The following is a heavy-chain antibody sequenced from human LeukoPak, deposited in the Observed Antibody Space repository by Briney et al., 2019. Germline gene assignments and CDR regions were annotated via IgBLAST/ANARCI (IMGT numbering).Heavy chain of an antibody. CDR1: GFNFNNYD. CDR2: ISSSSSYI. CDR3: ASDRYGSLDDGYSSSWYNWFDP. V-gene: IGHV3-21*01. Sequence: PGGSLRLSCVASGFNFNNYDLHWVRQAPGKGLEWVSSISSSSSYIYYADSVKGRFTISRDNAKNSLYLQMNSLRAEDTAVYYCASDRYGSLDDGYSSSWYNWFDPWGQGTLVTVSS. D-gene: IGHD6-13*01. J-gene: IGHJ5*02.